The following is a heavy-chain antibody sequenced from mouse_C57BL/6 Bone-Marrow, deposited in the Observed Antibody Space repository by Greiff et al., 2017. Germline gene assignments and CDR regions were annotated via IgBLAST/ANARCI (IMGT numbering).Heavy chain of an antibody. J-gene: IGHJ3*01. D-gene: IGHD2-5*01. V-gene: IGHV1-81*01. CDR3: ARHYSNVAWFAY. CDR1: GYTFTSYG. CDR2: IYPRSGNT. Sequence: VQVVESGAELARPGASVKLSCKASGYTFTSYGISWVKQRTGQGLEWIGEIYPRSGNTYYNEKFKGKATLTADKSSSTAYMELRSLTSEDSAVYFCARHYSNVAWFAYWGQGTLVTVSA.